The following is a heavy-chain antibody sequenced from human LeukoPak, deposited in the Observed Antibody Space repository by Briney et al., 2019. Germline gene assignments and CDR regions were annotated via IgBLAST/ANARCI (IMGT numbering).Heavy chain of an antibody. D-gene: IGHD4-17*01. Sequence: CLRLSCAASGFTFDDDAMHWGREAPGKGLEWVSGISGNSGSIGYADSVKGRFTISRENAKNSLYLQMTSLRAQDTALYYCAKWRHGGLGDSAYYFDYWAQGTLVTVSS. V-gene: IGHV3-9*01. CDR3: AKWRHGGLGDSAYYFDY. J-gene: IGHJ4*02. CDR1: GFTFDDDA. CDR2: ISGNSGSI.